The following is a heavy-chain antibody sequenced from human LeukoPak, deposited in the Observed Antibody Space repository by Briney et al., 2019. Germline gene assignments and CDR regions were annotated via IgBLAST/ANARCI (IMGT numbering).Heavy chain of an antibody. CDR2: ISGSGGST. V-gene: IGHV3-23*01. J-gene: IGHJ3*02. CDR1: GFTFSSYA. D-gene: IGHD3-10*01. Sequence: GGSLRLSCAASGFTFSSYAMSWVRQAPGKGLEWVSAISGSGGSTYYADSVKGRFTISRDNSKNTLYLQMNSLRAEDTAVYYCAKVGDYYGSGSYYTGAFDIWGQGTMVTVSS. CDR3: AKVGDYYGSGSYYTGAFDI.